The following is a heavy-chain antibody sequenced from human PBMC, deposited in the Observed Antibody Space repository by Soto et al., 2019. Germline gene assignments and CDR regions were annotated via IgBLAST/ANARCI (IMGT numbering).Heavy chain of an antibody. CDR2: IYYSGSA. CDR3: ARRPLVRGIIPYYFDS. Sequence: QLQLQESGPGLVKPSETLSLTCTVSGGSINNSSFYWGWVRQPPGKRLECIGSIYYSGSAYYNPSLKSRLTISVDTSKNQFSLNLSSVTAADTAVYFCARRPLVRGIIPYYFDSWGQGTLVTVSS. CDR1: GGSINNSSFY. D-gene: IGHD3-10*01. V-gene: IGHV4-39*01. J-gene: IGHJ4*02.